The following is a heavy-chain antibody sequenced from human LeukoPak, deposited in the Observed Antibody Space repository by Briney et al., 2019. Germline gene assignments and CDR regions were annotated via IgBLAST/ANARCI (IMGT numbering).Heavy chain of an antibody. CDR2: IYYSGST. V-gene: IGHV4-39*01. D-gene: IGHD6-19*01. CDR3: ARPGIAVAGYFDY. CDR1: GGSIGSSSYY. Sequence: SETLSLTCTVSGGSIGSSSYYWGWIRQPPGKGLEWIGSIYYSGSTYYNPSHKSRVTISVDTSKNQFSLKLGSVTAADTAVYYCARPGIAVAGYFDYWGQGTLVTVSS. J-gene: IGHJ4*02.